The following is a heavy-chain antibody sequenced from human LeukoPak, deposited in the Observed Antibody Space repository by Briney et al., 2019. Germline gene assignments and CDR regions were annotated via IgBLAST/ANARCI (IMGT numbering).Heavy chain of an antibody. Sequence: GASVTVSCKASGGTFSSYAISWVRQAPGQGLEWMGRIIPIFGTANYAQKFQGRVTITTDESTSTAYMELSSLRSEDTAVYYCARETVVAANDYWGQGTLVTVSS. J-gene: IGHJ4*02. CDR1: GGTFSSYA. D-gene: IGHD2-15*01. CDR2: IIPIFGTA. V-gene: IGHV1-69*05. CDR3: ARETVVAANDY.